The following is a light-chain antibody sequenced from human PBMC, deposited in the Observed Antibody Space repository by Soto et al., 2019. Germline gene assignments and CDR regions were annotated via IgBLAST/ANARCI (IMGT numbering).Light chain of an antibody. CDR2: DVS. V-gene: IGLV2-14*01. Sequence: LTQPASVSGSPGHSITISCTGTSSDIGGYNYVSWYQQHPGKAPKLMIYDVSNRPSGVSNRFSGSKSGNTASLTISGLQAEDEADYYCSSYTSSSTYVFGNGTKVTVL. CDR1: SSDIGGYNY. CDR3: SSYTSSSTYV. J-gene: IGLJ1*01.